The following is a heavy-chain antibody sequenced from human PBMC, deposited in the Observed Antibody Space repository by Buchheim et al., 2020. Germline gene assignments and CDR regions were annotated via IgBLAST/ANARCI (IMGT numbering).Heavy chain of an antibody. CDR2: IKQDGSEK. CDR3: AREGSQKYYYYYYYMDV. V-gene: IGHV3-7*01. Sequence: VQLVESGGGLVQPGGSLRLSCAASGFTFSSYWMSWVRQAPGKGLEWVANIKQDGSEKYYVDSVKGRFTISRDNAKNSLYLQMNSLRAEDTAVYYCAREGSQKYYYYYYYMDVWGKGTT. J-gene: IGHJ6*03. CDR1: GFTFSSYW.